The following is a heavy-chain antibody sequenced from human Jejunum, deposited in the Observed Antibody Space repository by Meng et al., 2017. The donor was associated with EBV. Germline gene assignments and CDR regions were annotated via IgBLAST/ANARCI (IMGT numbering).Heavy chain of an antibody. Sequence: QVQLVESGGGVVQAGRSLRLSCAASGFTFSNYAMHWVRQAPGKGLEWVALISYDGSDEYYADSVKGRFTISRDSSESTLYLQMNNLRDEDTAIYYCARERRGYYAEHWGQGTLVTVSS. J-gene: IGHJ1*01. CDR1: GFTFSNYA. D-gene: IGHD6-25*01. CDR3: ARERRGYYAEH. V-gene: IGHV3-30*03. CDR2: ISYDGSDE.